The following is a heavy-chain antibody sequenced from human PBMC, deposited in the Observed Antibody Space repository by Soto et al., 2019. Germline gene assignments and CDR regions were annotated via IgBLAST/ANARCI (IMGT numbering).Heavy chain of an antibody. CDR3: ATGPTYYYAY. J-gene: IGHJ4*02. Sequence: GGSLRLSCVASGFSFNDHWMHWVRQAPGKGPVWVSRIRNDGSTTKYADFVKGRFTISIDNSRNTLYLQMNSLRPEDTAVYYCATGPTYYYAYWGQGTQVTVSS. D-gene: IGHD3-10*01. CDR1: GFSFNDHW. V-gene: IGHV3-74*03. CDR2: IRNDGSTT.